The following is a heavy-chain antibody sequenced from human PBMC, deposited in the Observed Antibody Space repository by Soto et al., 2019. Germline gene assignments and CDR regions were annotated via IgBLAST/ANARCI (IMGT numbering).Heavy chain of an antibody. CDR3: AKAANTAISPG. CDR2: ISGSGGST. Sequence: GGSLRLSCAASGFTFSSYGMHWVRQAPGKGLEWVSAISGSGGSTYYADSVKGRFTIFRDNSKNTLYLQMNSLRAEDTAVYYCAKAANTAISPGWGQGTLVTVSS. D-gene: IGHD5-18*01. J-gene: IGHJ4*02. V-gene: IGHV3-23*01. CDR1: GFTFSSYG.